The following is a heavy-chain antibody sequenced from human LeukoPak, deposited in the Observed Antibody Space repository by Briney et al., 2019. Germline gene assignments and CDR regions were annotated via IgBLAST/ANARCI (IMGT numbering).Heavy chain of an antibody. Sequence: PSETLSLTCTVSGGSISSYYWSWIRQPPGKGLEWIGYIYYSGSTNYNPSLKSRVTISVDTSKNQFSLKLSSVTAADTAVYYCARAEWLRPFDYWGQGTLVTVSS. V-gene: IGHV4-59*01. CDR1: GGSISSYY. D-gene: IGHD5-12*01. CDR2: IYYSGST. CDR3: ARAEWLRPFDY. J-gene: IGHJ4*02.